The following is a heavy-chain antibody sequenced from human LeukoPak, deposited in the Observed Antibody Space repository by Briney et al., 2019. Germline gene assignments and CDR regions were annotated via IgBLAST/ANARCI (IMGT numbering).Heavy chain of an antibody. V-gene: IGHV4-59*11. CDR2: ISNSGST. J-gene: IGHJ6*03. CDR3: GRDALVGFLSYYYIDV. D-gene: IGHD3-10*01. CDR1: DGPIRSHY. Sequence: SDTLSLTCTVSDGPIRSHYWTWIRQSPIKGLEWIGDISNSGSTKYNPSLRSRVTIAIDTSRSQFSLRLSSVTAADTAVYYCGRDALVGFLSYYYIDVWGKGITVTVSS.